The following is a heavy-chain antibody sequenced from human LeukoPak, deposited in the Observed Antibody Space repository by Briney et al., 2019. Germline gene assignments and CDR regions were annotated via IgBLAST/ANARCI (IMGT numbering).Heavy chain of an antibody. CDR3: ARIITRGKMTYYYFDY. CDR2: IKQDGSEK. CDR1: GFTFSSYW. J-gene: IGHJ4*02. V-gene: IGHV3-7*01. Sequence: GGSLRLSCAASGFTFSSYWMSWVRQAPGKGLEWVANIKQDGSEKYYVDSVKGRFTISRDNAKNSLYLQMNSLRAEDTAVYYCARIITRGKMTYYYFDYWGQGTLVTVSS. D-gene: IGHD3-10*01.